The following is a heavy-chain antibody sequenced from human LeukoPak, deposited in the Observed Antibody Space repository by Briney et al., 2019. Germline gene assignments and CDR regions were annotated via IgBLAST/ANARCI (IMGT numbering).Heavy chain of an antibody. CDR2: IYYSGST. CDR3: AKDTDYSTDHDAFDI. Sequence: SETLSLTCTVSGGSISSYYWSWIRQPPGKGLERIGYIYYSGSTNYKPSLKSRVTISVDTSKNQFSLKLSSVTAADTAVYYCAKDTDYSTDHDAFDIWGQGTMVTVSS. D-gene: IGHD4-11*01. CDR1: GGSISSYY. V-gene: IGHV4-59*12. J-gene: IGHJ3*02.